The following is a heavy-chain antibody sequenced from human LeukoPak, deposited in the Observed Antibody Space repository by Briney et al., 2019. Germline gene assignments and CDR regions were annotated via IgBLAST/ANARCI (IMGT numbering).Heavy chain of an antibody. Sequence: PSEPLSLTCAVYGRSLSGFYWSWIRQPPGKGQEWIGEINHSGNTKYNPSLESRVTISVETSNNQFSLELSSVTAADTAVYYCARGLRVITQRTPFDYWGQGTLVTVSS. V-gene: IGHV4-34*01. D-gene: IGHD2-21*01. CDR3: ARGLRVITQRTPFDY. J-gene: IGHJ4*02. CDR2: INHSGNT. CDR1: GRSLSGFY.